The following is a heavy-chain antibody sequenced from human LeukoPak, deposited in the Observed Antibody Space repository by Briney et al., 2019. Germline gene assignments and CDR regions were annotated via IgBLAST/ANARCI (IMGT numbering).Heavy chain of an antibody. CDR2: MNPNSGNT. CDR1: GYTFTSYD. CDR3: ARGQPHSGWYRY. Sequence: ASVKVSCKASGYTFTSYDINWVRQATGQGLEWMGWMNPNSGNTGYAQKFQGRVTMTRNTSISTAYMELSSLRSEDTAVYYCARGQPHSGWYRYWGQGTLVTASS. J-gene: IGHJ4*02. V-gene: IGHV1-8*01. D-gene: IGHD6-19*01.